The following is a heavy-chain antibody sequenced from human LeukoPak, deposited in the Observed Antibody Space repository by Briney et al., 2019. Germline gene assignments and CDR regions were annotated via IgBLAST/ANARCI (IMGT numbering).Heavy chain of an antibody. J-gene: IGHJ4*01. CDR1: GYAFNDFG. CDR3: ARNGTGYDGGWPDY. Sequence: ASVKVSCKASGYAFNDFGITLVRQAPGQGLEWMGWISTYTNYAQNLQDRVTMTTDTSTSTAYMELRSLRSDDTAVYYCARNGTGYDGGWPDYWGQGTLVTVSS. D-gene: IGHD4-23*01. CDR2: ISTYT. V-gene: IGHV1-18*01.